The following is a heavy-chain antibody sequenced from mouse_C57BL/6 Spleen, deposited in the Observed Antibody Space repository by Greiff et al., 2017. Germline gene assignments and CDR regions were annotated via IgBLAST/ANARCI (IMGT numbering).Heavy chain of an antibody. D-gene: IGHD2-3*01. CDR1: GFNIKDDY. CDR3: TTFLDGYYEFAY. J-gene: IGHJ3*01. Sequence: EVKLLESGAELVRPGASVKLSCTASGFNIKDDYMHWVKQRPEQGLEWIGWIDPENGDTEYASKFQGKATITADTSSNTAYLQLSSLTSEDTAVYYCTTFLDGYYEFAYWGQGTLVTVSA. CDR2: IDPENGDT. V-gene: IGHV14-4*01.